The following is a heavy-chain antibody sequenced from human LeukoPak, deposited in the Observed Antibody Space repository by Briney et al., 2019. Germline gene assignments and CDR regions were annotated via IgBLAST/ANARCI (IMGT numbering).Heavy chain of an antibody. CDR1: GYSLNSYK. Sequence: AAVKVSCKASGYSLNSYKINWVRQAPGQGLEWMGWISAYNGNTKYADNFQGRVTMTTDTSTSTGYMELRSLRSDDTALYYCARSLYCSDGSCRGDVWGQGTTVTVSS. J-gene: IGHJ6*02. D-gene: IGHD2-15*01. CDR3: ARSLYCSDGSCRGDV. V-gene: IGHV1-18*01. CDR2: ISAYNGNT.